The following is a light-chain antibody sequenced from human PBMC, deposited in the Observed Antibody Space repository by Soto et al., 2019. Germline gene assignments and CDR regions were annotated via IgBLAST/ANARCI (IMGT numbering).Light chain of an antibody. Sequence: EIQMTQSPSSLSASVGDRVTITCRASQDIRIYLGWYQQRPGKAPKRLIYAASSLQGGVPSRFGGSGSGAEFTLTISSLQPEDFESYYCLHHNSYPFTFGPGIKVDIK. V-gene: IGKV1-17*01. CDR2: AAS. CDR1: QDIRIY. J-gene: IGKJ3*01. CDR3: LHHNSYPFT.